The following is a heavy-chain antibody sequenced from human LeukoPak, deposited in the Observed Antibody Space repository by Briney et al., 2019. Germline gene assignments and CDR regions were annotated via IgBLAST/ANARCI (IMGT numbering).Heavy chain of an antibody. V-gene: IGHV1-69*05. D-gene: IGHD2-2*01. Sequence: SVKVSCKASGGTFSSYAISWVRQAPGQGLEWMGGIIPIFGTANYAQKFQGRVTITTDESTSTAYMELSSLRSEDTAVYYCAREEDSSTSRRWFDPWGQGTLVTVSS. CDR2: IIPIFGTA. CDR1: GGTFSSYA. J-gene: IGHJ5*02. CDR3: AREEDSSTSRRWFDP.